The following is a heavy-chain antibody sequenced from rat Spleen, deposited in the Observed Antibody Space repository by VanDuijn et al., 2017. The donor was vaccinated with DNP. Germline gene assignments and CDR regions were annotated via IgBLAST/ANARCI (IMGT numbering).Heavy chain of an antibody. CDR1: GFTFSNYD. J-gene: IGHJ3*01. D-gene: IGHD3-1*01. V-gene: IGHV5-25*01. Sequence: EVQLVESGGGLVQPGRSLKLSCAASGFTFSNYDMAWVRQAPTKGLEWVASISPSAGSTYYRDSVKGRFTVSRDNAKGSLYIQMDSLRSEDTATYYCAIWVPGAPFAYWGQGTLVTVSS. CDR3: AIWVPGAPFAY. CDR2: ISPSAGST.